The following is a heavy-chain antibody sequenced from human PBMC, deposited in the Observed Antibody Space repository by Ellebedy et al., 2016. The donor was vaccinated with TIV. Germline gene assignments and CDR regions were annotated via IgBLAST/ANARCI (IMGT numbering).Heavy chain of an antibody. D-gene: IGHD7-27*01. CDR2: MSSGGVT. CDR3: ANWGNV. J-gene: IGHJ4*02. V-gene: IGHV3-53*01. CDR1: GFTVSNDY. Sequence: GESLKISCAASGFTVSNDYMTWVRQAPGMGLEGVSYMSSGGVTDYADSVKGRFTISRDDSKNTMYLQMNSLRAEDTAVYYCANWGNVWGQGTLVTVSP.